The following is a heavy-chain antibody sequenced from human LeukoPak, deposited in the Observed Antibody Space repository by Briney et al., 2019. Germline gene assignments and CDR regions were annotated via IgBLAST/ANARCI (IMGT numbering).Heavy chain of an antibody. D-gene: IGHD2-21*01. J-gene: IGHJ4*02. Sequence: GGSLRLSCAASGFTFSSYAMSWVRQAPGKGLEWVSGITTGGRPYYADSVKGRFTISRDNSKNTVYLQMNGLRAEDTAVYYCATNSGWRFDYWGQGTLVTVSS. CDR1: GFTFSSYA. V-gene: IGHV3-23*01. CDR3: ATNSGWRFDY. CDR2: ITTGGRP.